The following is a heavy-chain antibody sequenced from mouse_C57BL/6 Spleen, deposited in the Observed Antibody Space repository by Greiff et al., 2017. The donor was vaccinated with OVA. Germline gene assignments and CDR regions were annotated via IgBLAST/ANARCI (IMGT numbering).Heavy chain of an antibody. J-gene: IGHJ2*01. V-gene: IGHV1-55*01. CDR1: GYTFTSYW. CDR3: ASQGDEGNYFDY. Sequence: VKLQEPGAELVKPGASVKMSCKASGYTFTSYWITWVKQRPGQGLEWIGDIYPGSGSTNYNEKFKSKATLTVDTSSSTAYMQLSSLTSEDSAVYYCASQGDEGNYFDYWGQGTTLTVSS. D-gene: IGHD3-2*02. CDR2: IYPGSGST.